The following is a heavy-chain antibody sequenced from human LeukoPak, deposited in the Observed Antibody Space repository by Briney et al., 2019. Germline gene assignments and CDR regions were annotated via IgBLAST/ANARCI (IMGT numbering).Heavy chain of an antibody. J-gene: IGHJ3*02. CDR2: IKQDGSEK. CDR1: GFTFSSYW. CDR3: ARDDSIVVVPAAILSSAFDI. D-gene: IGHD2-2*02. V-gene: IGHV3-7*01. Sequence: GGSLRLSGAASGFTFSSYWMSWVRQAPGKGLEWVANIKQDGSEKYYVDSVKGRFTISRDNAKNSLYLQMNSLRAEDTAVYYCARDDSIVVVPAAILSSAFDIWGQGTMVTVSS.